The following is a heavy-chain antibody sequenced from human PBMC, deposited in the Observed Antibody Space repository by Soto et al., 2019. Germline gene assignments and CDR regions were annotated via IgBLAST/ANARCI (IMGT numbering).Heavy chain of an antibody. CDR1: GYTFTKYY. CDR2: INPLDGTT. V-gene: IGHV1-46*01. CDR3: STTEYGTSPEDF. J-gene: IGHJ4*02. D-gene: IGHD1-26*01. Sequence: QVQLMQSGAEVKKPGASVKVSCKASGYTFTKYYMHWVRQAPGQGLEWMGRINPLDGTTDYAQNSQGRVTVTRDTSTSTVYMELSSLTSEDTAVYYCSTTEYGTSPEDFWGQGTLVTVSS.